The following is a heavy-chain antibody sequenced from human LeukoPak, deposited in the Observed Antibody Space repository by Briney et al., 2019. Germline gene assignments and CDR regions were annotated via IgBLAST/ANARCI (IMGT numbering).Heavy chain of an antibody. Sequence: GGSLRLSCAASGFTVSSNFMHWVRQAPGKGLEWLTCVLDNTDFPYYADSVEGRFIISRDSSKNVVYLQMNSLRPEDTAIYYCASEPGLSRGPDYAMDVWGQGTTVTVSS. CDR3: ASEPGLSRGPDYAMDV. J-gene: IGHJ6*02. CDR1: GFTVSSNF. CDR2: VLDNTDFP. V-gene: IGHV3-30-3*01. D-gene: IGHD3-16*01.